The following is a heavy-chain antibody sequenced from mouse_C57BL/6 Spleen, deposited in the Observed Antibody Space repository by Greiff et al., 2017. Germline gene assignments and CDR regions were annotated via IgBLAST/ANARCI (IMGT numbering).Heavy chain of an antibody. CDR3: ATYYSYFDD. CDR1: GYAFSSSW. D-gene: IGHD2-12*01. CDR2: FYPGDGDT. V-gene: IGHV1-82*01. J-gene: IGHJ2*01. Sequence: QVQLQQSGPELVKPGASVKISCKASGYAFSSSWMNWVKQRPGQGLEWIGRFYPGDGDTNYNGKFKGKATLTADKSSSTAYMQLSSLTSEDSAVYFCATYYSYFDDWGQGTTLTVSS.